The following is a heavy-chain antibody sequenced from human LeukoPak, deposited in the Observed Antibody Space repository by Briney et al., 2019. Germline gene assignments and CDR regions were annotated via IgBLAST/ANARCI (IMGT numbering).Heavy chain of an antibody. Sequence: SETLSLTCTVSGGSISSGGYYWSWIRQHPRKGLEWIGYIYYSGSTYYNPSLKSRVTISVDTSKNQFSLKLSSVTAADTAVYYCARAPTVTTLDYWGQGTLVTVSS. CDR1: GGSISSGGYY. J-gene: IGHJ4*02. CDR3: ARAPTVTTLDY. D-gene: IGHD4-17*01. V-gene: IGHV4-31*03. CDR2: IYYSGST.